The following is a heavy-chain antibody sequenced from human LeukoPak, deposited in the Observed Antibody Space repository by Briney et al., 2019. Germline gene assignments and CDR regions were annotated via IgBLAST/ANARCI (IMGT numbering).Heavy chain of an antibody. Sequence: GESLKISCKGSGYSFTRYWIGWVRQMPGKGLEWRGIIYPGDSDTRYSPSFQGQVTISADKSISTAYLQWSSLKASDTAMYSCATLNVVNGGNWFDPWGQGTLVTVSS. J-gene: IGHJ5*02. CDR2: IYPGDSDT. CDR1: GYSFTRYW. D-gene: IGHD2-21*01. V-gene: IGHV5-51*01. CDR3: ATLNVVNGGNWFDP.